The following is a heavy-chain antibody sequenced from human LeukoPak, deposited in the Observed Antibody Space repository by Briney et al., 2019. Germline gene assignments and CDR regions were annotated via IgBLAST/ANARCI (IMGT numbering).Heavy chain of an antibody. V-gene: IGHV4-31*03. CDR3: ARGITRGQWLVLVYFDY. CDR1: GGSISSGGYY. CDR2: IYYSGST. Sequence: PSGTLSLTCTVSGGSISSGGYYWSWIRQHPGKGLEWIGYIYYSGSTYYNPSLKSRVTISVDTSKNQFSLKLSSVTAADTAVYYCARGITRGQWLVLVYFDYWGQGTLVTVSS. J-gene: IGHJ4*02. D-gene: IGHD6-19*01.